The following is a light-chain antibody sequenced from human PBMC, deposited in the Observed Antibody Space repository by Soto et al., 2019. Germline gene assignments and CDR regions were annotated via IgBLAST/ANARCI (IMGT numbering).Light chain of an antibody. Sequence: DTQMTQSPSSVSASVGDXXXXXXXTSQAISNWLAWYQHKPGKAPKLLIYAASSLQSGVPSRFSGSGSGTDFTLTISSLQPEDFATYYCQPANSFPLTFGGGTKVDIK. CDR3: QPANSFPLT. J-gene: IGKJ4*01. CDR1: QAISNW. CDR2: AAS. V-gene: IGKV1-12*01.